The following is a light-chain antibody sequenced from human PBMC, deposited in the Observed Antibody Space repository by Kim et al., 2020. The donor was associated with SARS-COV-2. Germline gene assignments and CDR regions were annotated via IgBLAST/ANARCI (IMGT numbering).Light chain of an antibody. CDR2: GAF. CDR3: QQYGNSVYT. Sequence: LSPGERAPRSLVASQTIRNNYLAWYQQKPGQAPRLLIFGAFNRASGIPDRFSGSGSGTDFTLSIRRLEPEDFAVYYCQQYGNSVYTFGQGTKLEI. V-gene: IGKV3-20*01. CDR1: QTIRNNY. J-gene: IGKJ2*01.